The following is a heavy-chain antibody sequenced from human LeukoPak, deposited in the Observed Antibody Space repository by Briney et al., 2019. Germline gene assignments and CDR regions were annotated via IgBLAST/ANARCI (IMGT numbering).Heavy chain of an antibody. Sequence: ASVKVSCKASGYTFTSYGISWVRQAPGQGLEWMGWISAYNGNTNYAQKLQGRVTMTTDTSTSTAYMELSSLRSDDTAVYYCARLYYDILTGYYSADYWGQGTLVTVSS. CDR3: ARLYYDILTGYYSADY. J-gene: IGHJ4*02. V-gene: IGHV1-18*04. D-gene: IGHD3-9*01. CDR2: ISAYNGNT. CDR1: GYTFTSYG.